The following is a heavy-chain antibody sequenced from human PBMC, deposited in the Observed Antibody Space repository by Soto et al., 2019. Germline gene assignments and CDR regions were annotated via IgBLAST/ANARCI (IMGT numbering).Heavy chain of an antibody. CDR3: ARGQDSYGYVADY. D-gene: IGHD5-18*01. Sequence: ESGGGLIQPGGSLRLSCAASGFTVSSNYMSWVRQAPGKGLEWVSVIYSGGSTYYADSVKGRFTISRDNSKNTLYLQMNSLRAEDTAVYYCARGQDSYGYVADYWGQGTLVTVSS. J-gene: IGHJ4*02. CDR1: GFTVSSNY. CDR2: IYSGGST. V-gene: IGHV3-53*01.